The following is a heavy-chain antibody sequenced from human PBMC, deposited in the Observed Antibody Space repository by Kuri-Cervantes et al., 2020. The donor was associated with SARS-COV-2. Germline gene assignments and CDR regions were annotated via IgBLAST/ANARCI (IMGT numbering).Heavy chain of an antibody. V-gene: IGHV4-59*08. CDR2: IYYSGST. Sequence: GSLRLSCTVSGGSISSYYWSWIRQPPGKGLEWIGYIYYSGSTDYNPSLKSRVTMSVDTSKNQFSLNLSSVTAADTAVYYCARRRSGSWFDHWGQGTLVTVSS. D-gene: IGHD3-3*01. CDR1: GGSISSYY. CDR3: ARRRSGSWFDH. J-gene: IGHJ5*02.